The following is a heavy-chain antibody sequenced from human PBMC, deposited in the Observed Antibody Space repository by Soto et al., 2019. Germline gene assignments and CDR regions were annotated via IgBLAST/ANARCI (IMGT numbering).Heavy chain of an antibody. CDR2: ISSSSSTI. J-gene: IGHJ3*02. V-gene: IGHV3-48*02. CDR1: GVTFSSYS. D-gene: IGHD3-10*01. CDR3: ARDRLLWFGELSGAFDI. Sequence: GGSLRLSCASSGVTFSSYSMNLVRQAPGKGLEWVSYISSSSSTIYYADSVKGRFTISRDNAKNSLYLQMNSLRDEDTAVCYCARDRLLWFGELSGAFDIWGQGTMVTVSS.